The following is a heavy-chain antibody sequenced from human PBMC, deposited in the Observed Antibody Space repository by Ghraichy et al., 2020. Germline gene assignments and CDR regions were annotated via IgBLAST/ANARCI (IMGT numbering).Heavy chain of an antibody. CDR3: ARDSVLPYYDSSGYYDY. CDR1: GYSVTSYG. V-gene: IGHV1-18*01. CDR2: ISAYNGNT. J-gene: IGHJ4*02. D-gene: IGHD3-22*01. Sequence: ASVKVSCKASGYSVTSYGISWVRQAPGQGLEWMGWISAYNGNTNHAQKFQGRVTMTTDTSTSTAYMELRSLRSDDTAVYYCARDSVLPYYDSSGYYDYWGQGTLITVSS.